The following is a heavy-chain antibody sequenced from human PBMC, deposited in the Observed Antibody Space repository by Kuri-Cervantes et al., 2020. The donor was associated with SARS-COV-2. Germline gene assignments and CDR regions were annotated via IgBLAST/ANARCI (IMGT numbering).Heavy chain of an antibody. Sequence: LSLTCAASGFTFSSYWMSWVRQAPGKGLEWVANIKQDGSEKYYVDSVKGRFTISRDNAKNSLYLQMNSLRAEDTAVYYCARDLGSFDYWGQGTLVTVSS. CDR3: ARDLGSFDY. CDR1: GFTFSSYW. D-gene: IGHD1-26*01. CDR2: IKQDGSEK. V-gene: IGHV3-7*01. J-gene: IGHJ4*02.